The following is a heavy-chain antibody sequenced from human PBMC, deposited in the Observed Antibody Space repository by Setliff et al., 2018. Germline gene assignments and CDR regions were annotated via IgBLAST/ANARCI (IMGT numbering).Heavy chain of an antibody. D-gene: IGHD6-6*01. CDR1: GGSISSYY. V-gene: IGHV4-4*07. Sequence: SETLSLTCTVSGGSISSYYWSWIRQPAGKGLEWIGSINYHGSIFHDGTTHSTYYNPSLKSRVTISIDTSKSQFSLKLSSVTAADMALYYCARNPDFLQYSFDLWGRGTLVTVSS. J-gene: IGHJ2*01. CDR2: INYHGSIFHDGTTHST. CDR3: ARNPDFLQYSFDL.